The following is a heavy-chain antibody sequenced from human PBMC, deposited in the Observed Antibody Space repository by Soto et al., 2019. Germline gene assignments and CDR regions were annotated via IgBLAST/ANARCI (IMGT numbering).Heavy chain of an antibody. CDR1: GGSVSSGSYY. CDR2: IYYSGST. V-gene: IGHV4-61*01. J-gene: IGHJ4*02. D-gene: IGHD3-16*02. CDR3: ASFVPIPRSYDYVWGSYRYPPQYYFDY. Sequence: QVQLQESGPGLVKPSGTLSLTCTVSGGSVSSGSYYWSCLRQPPGKVLEWIGDIYYSGSTNSTPSLKRRVALLVDTANNPFFLKLSSVTAADRGVYYCASFVPIPRSYDYVWGSYRYPPQYYFDYWGQGTLVTVSS.